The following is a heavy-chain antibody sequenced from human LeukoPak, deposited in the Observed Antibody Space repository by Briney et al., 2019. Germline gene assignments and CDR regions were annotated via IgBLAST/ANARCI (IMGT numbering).Heavy chain of an antibody. CDR3: ATDLSGRQDY. CDR2: IDEYGTTI. Sequence: GGSLRLSCAASGFTFSRYWMHWVRQAPGKGLVWVSRIDEYGTTINYADSVKGRFTISRNNAGDTLFLQMNSLRAEDTGVYYCATDLSGRQDYWGQGTLVTVSS. V-gene: IGHV3-74*01. D-gene: IGHD5-12*01. CDR1: GFTFSRYW. J-gene: IGHJ4*02.